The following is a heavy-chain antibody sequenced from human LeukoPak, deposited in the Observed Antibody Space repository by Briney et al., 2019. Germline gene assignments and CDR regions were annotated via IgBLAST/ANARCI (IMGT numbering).Heavy chain of an antibody. CDR3: ARGHRQTTNYDILTGYSGY. V-gene: IGHV3-7*01. CDR1: GFIFSSYW. CDR2: IKQDGSEK. D-gene: IGHD3-9*01. Sequence: GGSLRLSCAASGFIFSSYWMSWVRQAPGKGLEWVANIKQDGSEKYYVDSVKGRFTISGDNAKNSLYLQMNSLRAEDTAVYYCARGHRQTTNYDILTGYSGYWGQGTLVTVSS. J-gene: IGHJ4*02.